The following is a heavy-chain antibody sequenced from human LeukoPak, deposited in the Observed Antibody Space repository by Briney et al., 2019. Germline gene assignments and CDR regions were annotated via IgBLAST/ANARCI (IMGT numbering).Heavy chain of an antibody. Sequence: ASVKVSCKASGYTFTGYYMHWVRQAPGQGLEWMGWINPNSGGTNYAQKLQGRVTMTTDTSTSTAYMELRSLRSDDTAVYYCARDSSGYVLFSWFDPWGQGTLVTVSS. CDR2: INPNSGGT. CDR1: GYTFTGYY. V-gene: IGHV1-2*02. D-gene: IGHD3-22*01. CDR3: ARDSSGYVLFSWFDP. J-gene: IGHJ5*02.